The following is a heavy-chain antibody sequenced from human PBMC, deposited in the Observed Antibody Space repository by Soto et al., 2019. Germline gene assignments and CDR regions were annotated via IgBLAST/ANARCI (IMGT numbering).Heavy chain of an antibody. Sequence: GASVKVSGKASGYTFTSYGISWVRQVPGQGLEWMGWISAYNGNTNYAQKLQGRVTMTTDTSTSTAYMELRSLRSDDTVVYYCAREWEDPYYFDYWGQGTLVTVSS. CDR1: GYTFTSYG. J-gene: IGHJ4*02. V-gene: IGHV1-18*04. D-gene: IGHD1-26*01. CDR3: AREWEDPYYFDY. CDR2: ISAYNGNT.